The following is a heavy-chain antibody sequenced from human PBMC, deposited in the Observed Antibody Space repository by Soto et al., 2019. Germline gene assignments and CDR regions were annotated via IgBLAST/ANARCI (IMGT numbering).Heavy chain of an antibody. CDR2: IYQSGDT. J-gene: IGHJ4*02. V-gene: IGHV4-31*03. CDR3: ARGDSTVSYVFDY. CDR1: GRPFSSGGDY. Sequence: SRSLTYTVSGRPFSSGGDYWSWIRQEPGKGLGWIGYIYQSGDTSYNPSIKSRVTISADTSKTQCSRKLSSVTAADTAVYYCARGDSTVSYVFDYWGQGMLVTVS. D-gene: IGHD2-21*01.